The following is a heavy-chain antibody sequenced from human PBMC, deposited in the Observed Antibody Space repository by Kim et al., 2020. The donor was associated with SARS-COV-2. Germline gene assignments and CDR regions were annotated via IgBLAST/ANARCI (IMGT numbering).Heavy chain of an antibody. Sequence: GESLKISCTASGYAFSGFSIGWVRQMPGKGLEWMGRVDPFDSSPNYGPSFEGHVTFSTDRSVNTAYLQWSSLKASDTATYYCARQQGASLDYWGQGTRV. J-gene: IGHJ4*02. D-gene: IGHD6-13*01. CDR1: GYAFSGFS. CDR3: ARQQGASLDY. CDR2: VDPFDSSP. V-gene: IGHV5-10-1*01.